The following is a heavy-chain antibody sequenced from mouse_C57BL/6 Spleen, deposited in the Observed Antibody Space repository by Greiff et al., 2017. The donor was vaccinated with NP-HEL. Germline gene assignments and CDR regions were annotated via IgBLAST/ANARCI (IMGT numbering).Heavy chain of an antibody. D-gene: IGHD1-1*01. V-gene: IGHV1-42*01. CDR3: ARTCSNVSSPLDY. J-gene: IGHJ2*01. CDR2: INPRTGGT. CDR1: GYSFTGYY. Sequence: VQLQQSGPELVKPGASVKISCKASGYSFTGYYMNWVKQSPEKSLEWIGEINPRTGGTTYNQKFKAKATLTVDKSSSTAYMQLKSLTSEDSAVYYCARTCSNVSSPLDYWGQGTTLTVSS.